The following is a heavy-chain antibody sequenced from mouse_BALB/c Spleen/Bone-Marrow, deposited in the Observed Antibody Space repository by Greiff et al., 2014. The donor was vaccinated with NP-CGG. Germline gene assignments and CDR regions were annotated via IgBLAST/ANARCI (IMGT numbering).Heavy chain of an antibody. Sequence: KQSGDELVKPGASVKLSCMASGFTFTSYWIHWVKQRPGQGPEWIGEINPSNGRTNYNEKFKRKATLTEDKSSSTAYMQLSSLTSEDSAVYYCARDGNYRYAMDYWGQGTSVTVSS. V-gene: IGHV1S81*02. CDR2: INPSNGRT. CDR3: ARDGNYRYAMDY. D-gene: IGHD2-1*01. CDR1: GFTFTSYW. J-gene: IGHJ4*01.